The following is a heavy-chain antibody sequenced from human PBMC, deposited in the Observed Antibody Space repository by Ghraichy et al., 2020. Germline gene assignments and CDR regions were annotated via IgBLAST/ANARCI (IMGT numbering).Heavy chain of an antibody. V-gene: IGHV3-13*01. Sequence: ETLSLTCAASGFTFSTYDIHWVRQATGKGLEWVSGIGAAGDTYYPGSVKGRFTISRENAKNSLYLQLNSLRAGDTAVYYCARARDSHCLGGICSYYFDSWGQGTLVTVSS. CDR2: IGAAGDT. D-gene: IGHD4-23*01. CDR3: ARARDSHCLGGICSYYFDS. J-gene: IGHJ4*02. CDR1: GFTFSTYD.